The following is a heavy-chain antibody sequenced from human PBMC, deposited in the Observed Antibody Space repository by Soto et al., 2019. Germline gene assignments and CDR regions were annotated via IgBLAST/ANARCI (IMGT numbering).Heavy chain of an antibody. D-gene: IGHD6-19*01. CDR3: ARDLPSSTSSSSGQKLYYFDY. CDR2: TYYRSKWYN. V-gene: IGHV6-1*01. Sequence: SPTLSLTCAISGDSVSSNSAAWNWIRQSPSRGLEWLGRTYYRSKWYNDYAVSVKSRITINPDTSKNQFSLQLNSVTPEDTAVYYCARDLPSSTSSSSGQKLYYFDYWGQGTLVTVSS. J-gene: IGHJ4*02. CDR1: GDSVSSNSAA.